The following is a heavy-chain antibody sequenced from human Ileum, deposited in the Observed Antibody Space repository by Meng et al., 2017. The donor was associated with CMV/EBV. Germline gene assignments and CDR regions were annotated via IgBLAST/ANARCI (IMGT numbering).Heavy chain of an antibody. CDR1: GFTFSSYW. CDR3: ARSTLWGYCSSSSCSNAFDI. Sequence: GESLKISCAASGFTFSSYWMSWVRQAPGKGLEWVANIKQDGSEKYYVDSVKGRFTISRDNAKNSLYLQMNSLRAEDTAVYYCARSTLWGYCSSSSCSNAFDIWGQATMVTVSS. J-gene: IGHJ3*02. D-gene: IGHD2-2*01. V-gene: IGHV3-7*01. CDR2: IKQDGSEK.